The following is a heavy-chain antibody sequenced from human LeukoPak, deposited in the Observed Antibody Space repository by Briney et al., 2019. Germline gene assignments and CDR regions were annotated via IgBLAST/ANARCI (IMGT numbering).Heavy chain of an antibody. CDR1: GYSFPSYW. D-gene: IGHD6-19*01. V-gene: IGHV5-10-1*01. Sequence: GESLKISCQGSGYSFPSYWISWVRQMPGQGLEWMGRIDPSDSYTNYSPSFQGHVTISADKSISTAYLQWSSLKASDTAMYYCARLDSSGWYWVDYWGQGTLVTVSS. J-gene: IGHJ4*02. CDR2: IDPSDSYT. CDR3: ARLDSSGWYWVDY.